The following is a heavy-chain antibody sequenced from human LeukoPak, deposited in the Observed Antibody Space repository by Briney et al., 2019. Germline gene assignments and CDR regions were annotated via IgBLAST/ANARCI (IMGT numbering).Heavy chain of an antibody. D-gene: IGHD5-12*01. CDR1: GFTFTDSA. CDR3: AKGGGYAPLYS. J-gene: IGHJ4*02. CDR2: ISSSGGNT. Sequence: TGGSLRLSCAASGFTFTDSAMTWVRQPPGKGLEWVSTISSSGGNTIYIDSVKDRFTISRDNSKNTLYLQMNSLRAEDSAIYYCAKGGGYAPLYSWGQGTLVTVSS. V-gene: IGHV3-23*01.